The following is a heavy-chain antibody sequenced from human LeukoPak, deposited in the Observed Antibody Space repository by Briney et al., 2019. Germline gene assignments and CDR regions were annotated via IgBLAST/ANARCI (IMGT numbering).Heavy chain of an antibody. CDR2: INGSGDSS. Sequence: GGSLRLSCAASRFPFSNYAMGWVRQAPGKGLEWVSGINGSGDSSYYADSVKGRFTISRDNSKSALYLQLNSLRAEDTAVYYCAKRDAYDSSGFSPFFDYWGQGALVTVSS. D-gene: IGHD3-22*01. V-gene: IGHV3-23*01. CDR1: RFPFSNYA. CDR3: AKRDAYDSSGFSPFFDY. J-gene: IGHJ4*02.